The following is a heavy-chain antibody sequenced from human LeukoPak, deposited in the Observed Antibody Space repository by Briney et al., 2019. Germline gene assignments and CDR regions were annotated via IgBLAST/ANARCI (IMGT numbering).Heavy chain of an antibody. V-gene: IGHV3-7*01. D-gene: IGHD1-26*01. CDR2: IKQDGSEK. J-gene: IGHJ4*02. Sequence: GESLILSCAASGFTFSSYWMSWVRQAPGKGLEWVANIKQDGSEKYYVDSVNARFTISRDNAKNSLYLQMNSLRAEDTALYYCARRDPIVGATGDYWGQGTLVTVSS. CDR3: ARRDPIVGATGDY. CDR1: GFTFSSYW.